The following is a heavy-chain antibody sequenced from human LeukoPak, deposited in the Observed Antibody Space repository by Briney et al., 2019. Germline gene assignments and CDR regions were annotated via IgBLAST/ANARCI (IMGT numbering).Heavy chain of an antibody. CDR3: ARDHATGTTRYYYYGMDV. J-gene: IGHJ6*02. Sequence: ASVKVSCKASGYTFTGYYMHWVRQAPGQGLEWMGWINPNSGGTNYAQKFQGRVTMTRDTSITTAYMELSRLSSDDTAVYYCARDHATGTTRYYYYGMDVWGQGTTVTVSS. V-gene: IGHV1-2*02. CDR2: INPNSGGT. D-gene: IGHD1-7*01. CDR1: GYTFTGYY.